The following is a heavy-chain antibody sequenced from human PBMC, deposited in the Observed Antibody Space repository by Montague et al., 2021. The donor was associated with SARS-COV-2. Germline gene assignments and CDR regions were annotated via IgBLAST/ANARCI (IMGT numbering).Heavy chain of an antibody. D-gene: IGHD4-23*01. J-gene: IGHJ4*02. CDR3: AMLYGGGGGRGY. CDR2: IGST. V-gene: IGHV4-59*01. CDR1: GGSIDGNH. Sequence: SETLPLTCTVSGGSIDGNHWTWVRQSPGKGLEWIGQIGSTNYNPPLESRISTSVDTSKSQFSLNLASVTAADSAIYYCAMLYGGGGGRGYWGQGTLVTVSS.